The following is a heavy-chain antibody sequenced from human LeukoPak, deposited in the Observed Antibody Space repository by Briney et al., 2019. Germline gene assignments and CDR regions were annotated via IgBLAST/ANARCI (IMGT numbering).Heavy chain of an antibody. Sequence: PGGSLRLSCADSGFRFGSDWMSWVRQAPGKGLEWVANINPDGSEKYYVDSVKGRFTISRDNDKNSLYLRLNSLRADDTAVYYCVRYYDPPVGDAFDIWGQGTLVTVSS. J-gene: IGHJ3*02. CDR3: VRYYDPPVGDAFDI. V-gene: IGHV3-7*01. D-gene: IGHD3-16*01. CDR1: GFRFGSDW. CDR2: INPDGSEK.